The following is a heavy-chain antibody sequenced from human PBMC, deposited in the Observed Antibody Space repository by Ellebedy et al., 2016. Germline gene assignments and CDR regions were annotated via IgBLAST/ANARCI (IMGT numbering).Heavy chain of an antibody. Sequence: GESLKISXAVSGFSVSYNDMSWVRQAPGKGLELVSLIYGGGASYYADSVKGRFTISRDNSKKTLYLQMSGLGVEDTAVYYCVTRHNGAFDLWGQGTMVTVSS. CDR2: IYGGGAS. CDR1: GFSVSYND. CDR3: VTRHNGAFDL. D-gene: IGHD2-8*01. J-gene: IGHJ3*01. V-gene: IGHV3-53*01.